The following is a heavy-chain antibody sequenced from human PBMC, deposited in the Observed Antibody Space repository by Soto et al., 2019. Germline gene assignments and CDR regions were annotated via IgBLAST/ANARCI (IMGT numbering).Heavy chain of an antibody. Sequence: EVQLLESGGGLVQPGGSLRLSCSTSGFTFSTYAMNWVRQAPGKGLEWVSGLSGSGGTTYYADSVRGRFTISRDNSKNSLLRKMNSLRAGDTALYYCAKQRADYGSGSDTYYFDFWGQGTLVTVSS. V-gene: IGHV3-23*01. CDR2: LSGSGGTT. J-gene: IGHJ4*02. D-gene: IGHD3-10*01. CDR3: AKQRADYGSGSDTYYFDF. CDR1: GFTFSTYA.